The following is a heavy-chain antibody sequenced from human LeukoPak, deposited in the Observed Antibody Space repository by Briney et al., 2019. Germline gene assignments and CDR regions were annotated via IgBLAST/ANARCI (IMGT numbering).Heavy chain of an antibody. Sequence: GGSLRLSCAVSGITFSDYYMNWIRQAPGKGLEWISYISPNSTYADSADSVKGRFTISRDNAKNSLFLQIDSLRVEDTAVYYCAAGTAADYWGQGPLVAVSS. D-gene: IGHD6-13*01. CDR2: ISPNSTYA. CDR3: AAGTAADY. V-gene: IGHV3-11*03. J-gene: IGHJ4*02. CDR1: GITFSDYY.